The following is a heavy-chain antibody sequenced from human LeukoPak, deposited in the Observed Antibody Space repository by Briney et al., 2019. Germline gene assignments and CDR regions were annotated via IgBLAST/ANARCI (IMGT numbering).Heavy chain of an antibody. Sequence: ASVKVSCKASGYTFTSYDINWVRQATGQGLEWMGWLNPNSGNTGYAQKFQGRVTMTRNTSISTAYMQLSSLRSEDTAVYYCTRVQYSGNYNDAFDIWGQGTMVTVSS. J-gene: IGHJ3*02. CDR1: GYTFTSYD. V-gene: IGHV1-8*01. D-gene: IGHD1-26*01. CDR2: LNPNSGNT. CDR3: TRVQYSGNYNDAFDI.